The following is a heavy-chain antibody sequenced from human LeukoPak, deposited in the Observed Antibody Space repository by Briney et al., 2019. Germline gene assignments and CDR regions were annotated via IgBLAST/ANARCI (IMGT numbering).Heavy chain of an antibody. Sequence: GGSLRLSCAASGFTFSSYAMHWVRQAPGKGLEYVAAITRNGDTTFYSDSAKGRFTISRDNSKNTLFLQMGSLRAEDMGVYYCARAGTQYYFDYWGQGTLVTVSS. V-gene: IGHV3-64*02. CDR3: ARAGTQYYFDY. CDR1: GFTFSSYA. CDR2: ITRNGDTT. D-gene: IGHD3-10*01. J-gene: IGHJ4*02.